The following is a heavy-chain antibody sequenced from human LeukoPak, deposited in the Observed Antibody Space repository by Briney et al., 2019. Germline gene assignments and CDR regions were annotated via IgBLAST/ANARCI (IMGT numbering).Heavy chain of an antibody. CDR2: IRQDGSET. CDR1: GFTFTDYW. D-gene: IGHD6-13*01. V-gene: IGHV3-7*01. CDR3: ARDGTAPGLYFDL. J-gene: IGHJ4*01. Sequence: GGSLRLSCAVSGFTFTDYWMNWVRQAPGKGLEWVASIRQDGSETSYVDSVKGRFTISRDNTKNSLYLQMSSLRDEDTAVYYCARDGTAPGLYFDLWGQGTLVTVSS.